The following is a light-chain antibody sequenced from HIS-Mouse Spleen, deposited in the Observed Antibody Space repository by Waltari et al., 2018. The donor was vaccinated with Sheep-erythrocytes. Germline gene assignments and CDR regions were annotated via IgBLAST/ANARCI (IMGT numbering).Light chain of an antibody. CDR1: SSDVGGYNY. CDR3: SSYAGSNNWV. Sequence: QSALTQPPSASGSPGQSVTISCTGTSSDVGGYNYVSWYQQHPGKAPQLSIYEVSKRPSGVPVRFAGSQSGNPASLTVSGLQAEDEADYYCSSYAGSNNWVFGGGTKLTVL. V-gene: IGLV2-8*01. CDR2: EVS. J-gene: IGLJ3*02.